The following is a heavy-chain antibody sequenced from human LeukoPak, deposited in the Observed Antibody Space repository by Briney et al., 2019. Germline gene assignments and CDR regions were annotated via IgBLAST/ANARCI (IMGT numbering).Heavy chain of an antibody. D-gene: IGHD1-1*01. Sequence: SETLSLTCTVSGDSISSYFWSWIRQPPGKGLEWIGEINHSGSTNYNPSLKSRVTISVDTSKNQFSLKLSSVTAADTAVYYCARGRRVGKATTPFDYWGQGTLVTVSS. CDR3: ARGRRVGKATTPFDY. V-gene: IGHV4-34*01. CDR2: INHSGST. J-gene: IGHJ4*02. CDR1: GDSISSYF.